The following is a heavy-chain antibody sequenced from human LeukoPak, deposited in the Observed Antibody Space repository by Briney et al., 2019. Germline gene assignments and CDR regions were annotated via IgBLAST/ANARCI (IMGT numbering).Heavy chain of an antibody. V-gene: IGHV3-48*03. CDR1: GFTFSSYE. J-gene: IGHJ4*02. CDR3: ARDPLPDSSSWYYFDY. D-gene: IGHD6-13*01. Sequence: GGSLRLSCAASGFTFSSYEMNWVRQAPGKGLEWVSYISSGGSTIYYADSVKGRFTISRDNAKNSLYLQMNSLRAEDTAVYYCARDPLPDSSSWYYFDYWGQGTLVTVSS. CDR2: ISSGGSTI.